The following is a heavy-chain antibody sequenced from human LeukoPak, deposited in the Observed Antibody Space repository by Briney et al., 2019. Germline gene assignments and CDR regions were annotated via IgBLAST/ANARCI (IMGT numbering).Heavy chain of an antibody. V-gene: IGHV3-23*01. D-gene: IGHD3-22*01. CDR1: GFTFSSYA. CDR3: ARRVGYYDSSGYIHDTFDI. J-gene: IGHJ3*02. Sequence: GGSLRLSCAASGFTFSSYAMSWVRQAPGKGLEWVSAISGSVGSTYYADSVKGRFTISRDNSKNTLYLQMNSLRAEDTDVYYCARRVGYYDSSGYIHDTFDIWGRGTMVTVSS. CDR2: ISGSVGST.